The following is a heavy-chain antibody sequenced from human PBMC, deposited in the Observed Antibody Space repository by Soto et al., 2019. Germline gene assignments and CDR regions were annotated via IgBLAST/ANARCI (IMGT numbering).Heavy chain of an antibody. Sequence: SETLSLTCTVSGGSISSSPSSYYWGWMRQRPGKGLEWIASFFYSGSTHYNPSLKSRVTISVDTSRNQFSLQLSSVTAADTAVYYCARHGYYYGSGPAYGMDVWGQGTTVTVSS. V-gene: IGHV4-39*01. J-gene: IGHJ6*02. D-gene: IGHD3-10*01. CDR2: FFYSGST. CDR3: ARHGYYYGSGPAYGMDV. CDR1: GGSISSSPSSYY.